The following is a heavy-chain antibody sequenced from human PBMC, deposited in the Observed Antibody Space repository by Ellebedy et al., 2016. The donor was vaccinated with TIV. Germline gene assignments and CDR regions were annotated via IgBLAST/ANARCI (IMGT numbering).Heavy chain of an antibody. V-gene: IGHV3-11*04. J-gene: IGHJ4*02. CDR3: ARILGDGYTELDY. Sequence: GESLKISCTASGFNFNNYYMAWIRQAPGKGLEWVSFISDISHAMYYPASVRGRFTVSRANADNSLFLEMHTLRAEDTAVYYCARILGDGYTELDYWGQGTLVTVSS. D-gene: IGHD5-24*01. CDR1: GFNFNNYY. CDR2: ISDISHAM.